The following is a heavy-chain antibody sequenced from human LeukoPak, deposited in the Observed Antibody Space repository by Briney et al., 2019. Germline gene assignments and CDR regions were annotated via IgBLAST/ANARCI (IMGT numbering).Heavy chain of an antibody. D-gene: IGHD3-9*01. CDR1: GFTFSSYA. CDR3: ARDGLRYFDARPPGFDY. J-gene: IGHJ4*02. Sequence: PGRSLRLSCAASGFTFSSYAMHWVRQAPGKGLEWVAVISYDGSNKYYADSVKGRFTISRDNSKNTLYLQMNSLRAEDTAVYYCARDGLRYFDARPPGFDYWGQGTLVTVSS. V-gene: IGHV3-30*04. CDR2: ISYDGSNK.